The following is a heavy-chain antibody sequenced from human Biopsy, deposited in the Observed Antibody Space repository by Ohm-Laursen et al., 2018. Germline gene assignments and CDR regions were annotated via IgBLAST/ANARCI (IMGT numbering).Heavy chain of an antibody. V-gene: IGHV3-30*18. Sequence: SLRLSCAASGFTFSNYGIHWVRQAPGKGLEWVALISHGGNDDYYADSVEGRFTVSRDNSESTLYLQMNSLRADDTAVYHCAKAPCTQFGSGACHDPFDKWGQGTTVTVSS. D-gene: IGHD3-10*01. CDR1: GFTFSNYG. CDR3: AKAPCTQFGSGACHDPFDK. CDR2: ISHGGNDD. J-gene: IGHJ3*02.